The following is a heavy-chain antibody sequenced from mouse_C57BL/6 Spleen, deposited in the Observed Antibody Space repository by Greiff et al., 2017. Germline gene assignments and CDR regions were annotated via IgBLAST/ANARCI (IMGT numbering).Heavy chain of an antibody. CDR3: TREGNCGFDY. CDR1: GFTFSSYA. V-gene: IGHV5-9-1*02. D-gene: IGHD2-1*01. J-gene: IGHJ2*01. Sequence: EVHLVESGEGLVKPGGSLKLSCAASGFTFSSYAMSWVRQTPEKRLEWVAYISSGGYYIYYADTVKGRFTISRDNARNTLYLQMRSLKSEDTAMYYCTREGNCGFDYWGQGTTLTVSS. CDR2: ISSGGYYI.